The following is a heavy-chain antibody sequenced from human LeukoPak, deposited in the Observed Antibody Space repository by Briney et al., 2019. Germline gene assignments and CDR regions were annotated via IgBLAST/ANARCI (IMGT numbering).Heavy chain of an antibody. J-gene: IGHJ5*02. Sequence: GGSLRLSCAASGFTFSSYAMSWVRQAPGKGLEWVSTISGSGGNTYYADSVKGRFTISRDNSKNTLYLQMNSLRAEDTAVYYCAKSEQLVTGWFDPWGQGTLVTVSS. V-gene: IGHV3-23*01. CDR3: AKSEQLVTGWFDP. CDR2: ISGSGGNT. D-gene: IGHD6-13*01. CDR1: GFTFSSYA.